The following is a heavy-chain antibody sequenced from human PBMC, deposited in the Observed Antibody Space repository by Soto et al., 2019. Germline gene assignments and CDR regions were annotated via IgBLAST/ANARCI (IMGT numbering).Heavy chain of an antibody. CDR1: GYTFTEFD. V-gene: IGHV1-8*01. CDR3: ARVVRFFGGHAGY. Sequence: ASVKVSCKTSGYTFTEFDINWVREAPGQGLEWMGWMNTNTGNTGYAQKFQGRVTMTRDTSISTAYMELRRLRSEDTAVYYCARVVRFFGGHAGYWGQGTLVTVSS. D-gene: IGHD3-3*01. CDR2: MNTNTGNT. J-gene: IGHJ4*02.